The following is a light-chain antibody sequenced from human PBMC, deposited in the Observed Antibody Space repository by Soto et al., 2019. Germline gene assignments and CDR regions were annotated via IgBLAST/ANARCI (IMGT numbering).Light chain of an antibody. CDR3: QQTFRPYVA. CDR1: QSISTY. Sequence: DIQMTQSPSSLSVSIGDRVIITCRASQSISTYLNWYQYKPGKAPRLVIFRSSTLQSGVPSRFSGRGSGTDFTRTISSLQPEDFATYFCQQTFRPYVAFGGGTRVEI. CDR2: RSS. V-gene: IGKV1-39*01. J-gene: IGKJ4*01.